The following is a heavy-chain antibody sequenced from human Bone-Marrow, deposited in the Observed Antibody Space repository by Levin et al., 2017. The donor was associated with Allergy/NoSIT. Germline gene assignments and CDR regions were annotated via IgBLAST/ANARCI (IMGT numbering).Heavy chain of an antibody. CDR2: IYHSGST. V-gene: IGHV4-38-2*02. D-gene: IGHD3-9*01. CDR3: AREGAVGLNTYYDILTGYYIPNLGYGMDV. CDR1: GYSISSGYY. Sequence: PSETLSLTCTVSGYSISSGYYWGWIRQPPGKGLEWIGSIYHSGSTYYNPSLKSRVTISVDTSKNQFSLKLSSVTAADTAVYYCAREGAVGLNTYYDILTGYYIPNLGYGMDVWGQGTTVTVSS. J-gene: IGHJ6*02.